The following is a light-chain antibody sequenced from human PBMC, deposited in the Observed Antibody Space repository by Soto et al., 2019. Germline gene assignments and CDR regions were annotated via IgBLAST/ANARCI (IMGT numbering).Light chain of an antibody. J-gene: IGKJ1*01. CDR1: QSVSSSY. Sequence: EIVLTQSPGTLSLSPGERATLSCRASQSVSSSYFAWYQQKPGQAPRLLIYGASSRATGIPDRFSGGGSGTDFTITTRRLEPEDFSLYYCQQYGTSPTFGQGTKVEIK. CDR3: QQYGTSPT. CDR2: GAS. V-gene: IGKV3-20*01.